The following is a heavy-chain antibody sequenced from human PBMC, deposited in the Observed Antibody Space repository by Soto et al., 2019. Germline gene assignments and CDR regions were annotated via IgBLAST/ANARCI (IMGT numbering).Heavy chain of an antibody. D-gene: IGHD6-19*01. Sequence: ASVKVSCKASGYTLTSYYMHWVRQAPGKGLEWMGIINPSGGSTSYAQKFQGRVTMTRDTSTSTVYMELSSLRSEDTAVYYCASAAVAGYYFDYWGQGTLVTVSS. CDR2: INPSGGST. V-gene: IGHV1-46*03. CDR3: ASAAVAGYYFDY. J-gene: IGHJ4*02. CDR1: GYTLTSYY.